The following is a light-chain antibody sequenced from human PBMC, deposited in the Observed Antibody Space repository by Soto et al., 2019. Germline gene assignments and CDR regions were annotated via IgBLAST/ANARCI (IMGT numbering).Light chain of an antibody. V-gene: IGKV1-5*03. Sequence: DIQMTQPPSTLSGSVGDRVTITCRASQTISSWLAWYQQKPGKAPKLLIYKASTLKSGVPSRFSGSGSGTEFTLTISSLQPDDFATYYCQHYGGMWAFGQGTKVDTK. CDR2: KAS. CDR1: QTISSW. J-gene: IGKJ1*01. CDR3: QHYGGMWA.